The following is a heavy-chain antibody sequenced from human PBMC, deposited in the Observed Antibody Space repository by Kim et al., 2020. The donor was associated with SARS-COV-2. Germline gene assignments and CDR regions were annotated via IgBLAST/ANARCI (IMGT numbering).Heavy chain of an antibody. J-gene: IGHJ4*02. Sequence: ASVKVSCKGSGYTFTSYAMHWVRQAPGQRLEWMGWLNACNGNTRYSQKFQGRVTITRDTSASTAYMELSSLRSEDTAVYYCAGSCSSTSCYTMVVWGQGTLVTVSS. CDR3: AGSCSSTSCYTMVV. CDR2: LNACNGNT. V-gene: IGHV1-3*01. D-gene: IGHD2-2*02. CDR1: GYTFTSYA.